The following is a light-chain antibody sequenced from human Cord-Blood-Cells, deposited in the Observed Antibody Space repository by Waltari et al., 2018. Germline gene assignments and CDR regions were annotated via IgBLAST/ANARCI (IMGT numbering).Light chain of an antibody. Sequence: QSALTQPASVSVSPGQSIPIPCTGTSSDVGGSNDVSWYQQHPGKAPKLMIYEVRNRPSGVSNRFSGSKSGNTASLTISGLQAEDEADYYCSSYTSSSTLGVFGGGTKLTVL. CDR1: SSDVGGSND. V-gene: IGLV2-14*01. CDR3: SSYTSSSTLGV. CDR2: EVR. J-gene: IGLJ3*02.